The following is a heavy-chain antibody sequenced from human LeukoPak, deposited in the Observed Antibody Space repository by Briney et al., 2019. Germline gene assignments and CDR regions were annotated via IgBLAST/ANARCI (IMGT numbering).Heavy chain of an antibody. CDR3: ARDHDSSGYYYPFDY. CDR1: GGSISSYY. V-gene: IGHV4-59*12. CDR2: IYYSGST. J-gene: IGHJ4*02. D-gene: IGHD3-22*01. Sequence: PSETLSLTCTVSGGSISSYYWSWIRQPPGKGLEWIGYIYYSGSTNYNPSLKSRVTISVDTSKNQFSLKLSSVTAADTAVYYCARDHDSSGYYYPFDYWGQGTLVTVSS.